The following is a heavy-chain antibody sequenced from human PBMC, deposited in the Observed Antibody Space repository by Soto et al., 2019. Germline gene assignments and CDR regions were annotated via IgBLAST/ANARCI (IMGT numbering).Heavy chain of an antibody. CDR1: GGTFSSSS. D-gene: IGHD3-10*01. V-gene: IGHV1-69*12. Sequence: QVQLVQSGAEVKKPGSSVKVSCKASGGTFSSSSISWVRQAPGQGLEWMGGIIPIFGTANYTQKFQGRVTITADESTSKAYMELSSLSSDDTAVYYCARPIRYYYGRCGQSAWFDPWGQGTLVTVSS. CDR3: ARPIRYYYGRCGQSAWFDP. J-gene: IGHJ5*02. CDR2: IIPIFGTA.